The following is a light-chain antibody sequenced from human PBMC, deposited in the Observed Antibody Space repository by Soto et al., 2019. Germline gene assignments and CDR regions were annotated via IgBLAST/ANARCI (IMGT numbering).Light chain of an antibody. Sequence: EIVVTQSPPTLSVSVGERATLSCRASQSVSSNLAWYQQKPGQAPGLLIYGASSRATGIPDRFSGSGSGTDITLTISKLEPEDFEVYYCHQYDSWTFGQGTKVDI. V-gene: IGKV3-20*01. CDR1: QSVSSN. J-gene: IGKJ1*01. CDR2: GAS. CDR3: HQYDSWT.